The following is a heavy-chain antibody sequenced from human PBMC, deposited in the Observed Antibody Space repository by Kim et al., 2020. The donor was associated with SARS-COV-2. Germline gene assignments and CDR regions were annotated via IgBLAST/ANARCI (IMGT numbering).Heavy chain of an antibody. J-gene: IGHJ1*01. D-gene: IGHD6-6*01. V-gene: IGHV3-15*01. CDR1: GFTFSNAW. CDR2: IKSKTDGGTT. Sequence: GGSLRLSCAASGFTFSNAWMSWVRQAPGKGLEWVGRIKSKTDGGTTDYAAPVKGRFTISRDDSKNTLYLQMNSLKTEDTAVYYCTPGPSSYSSSPHVAEYFQHWGQGTLVTVSS. CDR3: TPGPSSYSSSPHVAEYFQH.